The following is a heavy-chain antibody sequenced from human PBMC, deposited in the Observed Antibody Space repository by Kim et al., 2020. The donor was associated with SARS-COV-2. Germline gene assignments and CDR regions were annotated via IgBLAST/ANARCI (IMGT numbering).Heavy chain of an antibody. D-gene: IGHD3-9*01. CDR3: ARDPYDILTGYSSEEILGFDY. J-gene: IGHJ4*02. CDR2: IYYSGST. V-gene: IGHV4-39*07. Sequence: SETLSLTCTVSGGSISSSSYYWGWIRQPPGKGLEWIGSIYYSGSTYYNPSLKSRVTISVDTSKNQFSLKLSSVTAADTAVYYCARDPYDILTGYSSEEILGFDYWGQGTLVTVSS. CDR1: GGSISSSSYY.